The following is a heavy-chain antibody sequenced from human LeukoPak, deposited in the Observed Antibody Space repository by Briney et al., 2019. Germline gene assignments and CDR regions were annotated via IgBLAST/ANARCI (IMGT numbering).Heavy chain of an antibody. V-gene: IGHV1-69*05. CDR3: ARGDYYDSSGLDL. J-gene: IGHJ2*01. D-gene: IGHD3-22*01. Sequence: SVKVSCKASRGTFSSYAISWVRQAPGQGLECMGRIIPIFGTANYAQKFQGRVTITTDESTSTAYMELSSLRSEDTAVYYCARGDYYDSSGLDLWGRGTLVTVSS. CDR2: IIPIFGTA. CDR1: RGTFSSYA.